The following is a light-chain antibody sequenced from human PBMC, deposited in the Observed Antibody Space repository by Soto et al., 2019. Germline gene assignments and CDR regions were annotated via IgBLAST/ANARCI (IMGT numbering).Light chain of an antibody. Sequence: DVVMTQSPLSLPVTLGQPASISCRSSQSLLYSNGNTYLHWFQQRPGQSPRRLIYNVFNRDSGVRARFSGGGSGTDFTLKISRVEAEDVGVYYCMQGTHWPPTFGQGTKVEIK. CDR2: NVF. J-gene: IGKJ1*01. CDR3: MQGTHWPPT. V-gene: IGKV2-30*01. CDR1: QSLLYSNGNTY.